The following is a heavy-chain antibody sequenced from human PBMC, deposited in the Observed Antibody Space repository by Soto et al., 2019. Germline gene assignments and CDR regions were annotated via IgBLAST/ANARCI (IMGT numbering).Heavy chain of an antibody. V-gene: IGHV3-48*03. D-gene: IGHD1-26*01. CDR3: ARDLFPTGYLRRGSPKGGLDY. Sequence: EVQLVESGGGLVQPGGSLRLSCAASGFTFSSYEMNWVRQAPGKGLEWVSYISSSGSTIYYADSVKGRFTISRDNAKNSLYLQMNSLRAEDTAVYYCARDLFPTGYLRRGSPKGGLDYWGQGTLVTVSS. J-gene: IGHJ4*02. CDR1: GFTFSSYE. CDR2: ISSSGSTI.